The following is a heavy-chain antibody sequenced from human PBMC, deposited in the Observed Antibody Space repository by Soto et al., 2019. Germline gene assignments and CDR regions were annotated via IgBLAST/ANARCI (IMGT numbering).Heavy chain of an antibody. D-gene: IGHD3-22*01. J-gene: IGHJ4*02. CDR1: GFTLSNFA. CDR2: ISDRGGST. Sequence: GWALRLSCAAPGFTLSNFAMSRVRQAPGKGLEWVAVISDRGGSTDYAASVKGRFTISRDNSNKTVYLQMNNLRAEDTAVYYCARDEYYYASSGYYRFDQWGQGTLVTVSS. V-gene: IGHV3-23*01. CDR3: ARDEYYYASSGYYRFDQ.